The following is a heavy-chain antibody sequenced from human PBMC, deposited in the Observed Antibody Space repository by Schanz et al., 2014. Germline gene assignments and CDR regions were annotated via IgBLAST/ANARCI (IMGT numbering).Heavy chain of an antibody. V-gene: IGHV1-69*04. D-gene: IGHD2-21*01. CDR3: ARDRLECGAECYSVEVFEI. J-gene: IGHJ4*02. CDR1: GYAFTTYG. Sequence: QVQLVQSGPEVKKPGASVRVSCKVSGYAFTTYGISWVRQAPGQGLEWMGRIIPSLGLAKYEQKFQDKVTITADTSTTTAYMELSGLRSEDTAVYYCARDRLECGAECYSVEVFEIWGQGTLVIVSS. CDR2: IIPSLGLA.